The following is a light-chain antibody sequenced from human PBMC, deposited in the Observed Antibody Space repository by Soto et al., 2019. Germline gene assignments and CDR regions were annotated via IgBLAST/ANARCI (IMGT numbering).Light chain of an antibody. V-gene: IGKV1-39*01. Sequence: DIQMTQSPSSLSASVGDRVTITCRASQSISSYLNWYQQKPGKAPKLLIYAASGLQSGVPSRFSGSGSGTDFTLTICSLQPEDFATYYCQQSYSTLVTFGPAFKVDIE. CDR1: QSISSY. CDR3: QQSYSTLVT. J-gene: IGKJ3*01. CDR2: AAS.